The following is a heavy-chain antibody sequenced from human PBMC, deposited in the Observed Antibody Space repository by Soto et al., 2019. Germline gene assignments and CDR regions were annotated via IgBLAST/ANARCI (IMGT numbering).Heavy chain of an antibody. V-gene: IGHV6-1*01. J-gene: IGHJ5*02. Sequence: SHTLSLSCDISGDRVSSNTASLNWIRQSPSRGLEWLGRTYFRSKWYNDYAVSVKSRIIINPDTSNNQFSLQLNSVTPEDTAVYFCAKGDNLGPKTGYAFDPWGQGIMVTVS. D-gene: IGHD5-12*01. CDR2: TYFRSKWYN. CDR3: AKGDNLGPKTGYAFDP. CDR1: GDRVSSNTAS.